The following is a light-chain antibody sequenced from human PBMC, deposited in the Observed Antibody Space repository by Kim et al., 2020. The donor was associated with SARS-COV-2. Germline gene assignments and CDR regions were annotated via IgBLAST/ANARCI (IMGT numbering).Light chain of an antibody. Sequence: ASVGDRVTITCRASQGIYRYLAWYQQKPGKAPKLLIYPASSLQSGVPSRFIGSASGTDFTLTISSLQPEDFATYYCQQANSFPWTFGQGTKVDIK. J-gene: IGKJ1*01. CDR3: QQANSFPWT. CDR2: PAS. V-gene: IGKV1-12*01. CDR1: QGIYRY.